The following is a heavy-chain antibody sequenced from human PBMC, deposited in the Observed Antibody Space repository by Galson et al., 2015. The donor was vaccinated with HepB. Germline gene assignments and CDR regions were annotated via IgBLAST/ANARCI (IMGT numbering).Heavy chain of an antibody. CDR3: AKTDSIYIRRPFDL. D-gene: IGHD3-22*01. J-gene: IGHJ3*01. V-gene: IGHV3-23*01. CDR1: GFTFSSYT. CDR2: IKGGGDT. Sequence: SLRLSCAASGFTFSSYTMGWVRQAPGKGLEWVSGIKGGGDTYYADSVKGRFSISGDNSKNTLYLQMNSLRAEDTAVYHCAKTDSIYIRRPFDLWGQGTMVTVSS.